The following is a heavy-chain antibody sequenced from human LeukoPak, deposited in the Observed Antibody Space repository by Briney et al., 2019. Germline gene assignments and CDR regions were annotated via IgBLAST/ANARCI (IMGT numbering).Heavy chain of an antibody. Sequence: GGSLRLSCAASGFTFSSYAMHWVRQAPGKGLEWVAVISYDGSNKYYADSVKGRFTISRDNSKNTLYLQMNSLRAEDTAVYYCARDPSGSWYRGPYGMDVWGQGTTVTVSS. CDR1: GFTFSSYA. J-gene: IGHJ6*02. CDR3: ARDPSGSWYRGPYGMDV. D-gene: IGHD6-13*01. CDR2: ISYDGSNK. V-gene: IGHV3-30-3*01.